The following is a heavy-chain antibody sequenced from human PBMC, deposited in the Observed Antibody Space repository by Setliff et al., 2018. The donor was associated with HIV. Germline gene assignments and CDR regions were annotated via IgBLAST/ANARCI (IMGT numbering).Heavy chain of an antibody. J-gene: IGHJ4*02. CDR1: GYSFTNYY. CDR2: INPSSGDT. CDR3: ARGRGRYYDSRSYLDY. Sequence: GASVKVSCKASGYSFTNYYIHWVRQAPGQGLEWMGVINPSSGDTLYAQKFQGRVTISRNTSVSTAYMELSGLRSEDTAVYYCARGRGRYYDSRSYLDYWGQGTLVTVSS. D-gene: IGHD3-22*01. V-gene: IGHV1-8*03.